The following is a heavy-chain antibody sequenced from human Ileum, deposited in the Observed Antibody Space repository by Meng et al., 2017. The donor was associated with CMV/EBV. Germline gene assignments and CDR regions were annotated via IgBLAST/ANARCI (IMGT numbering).Heavy chain of an antibody. J-gene: IGHJ4*02. Sequence: TCAVSGGSIRSSGGWSWVRQPQGKGLGWIREIYVGRTTHYNPSLKSRVTISIDESKNQFSLKLDSMTAADAAVYYCARDRGGRRSYDWGLGTLVTVSS. D-gene: IGHD5-12*01. CDR2: IYVGRTT. V-gene: IGHV4-4*02. CDR3: ARDRGGRRSYD. CDR1: GGSIRSSGG.